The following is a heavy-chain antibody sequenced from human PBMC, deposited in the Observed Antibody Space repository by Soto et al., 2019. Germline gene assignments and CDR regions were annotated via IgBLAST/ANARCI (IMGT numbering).Heavy chain of an antibody. Sequence: KPSETLSLTCAVSGGSISSGGYSWSWIRQPPGKGLEWIGYIYHSGSTYYNPSLKSRVTISVDRSKKQFSLKLSAVDAADTAVYYCARVGYGSGTWRFDPWGQGTLVTVSS. CDR1: GGSISSGGYS. CDR2: IYHSGST. V-gene: IGHV4-30-2*01. J-gene: IGHJ5*02. CDR3: ARVGYGSGTWRFDP. D-gene: IGHD3-10*01.